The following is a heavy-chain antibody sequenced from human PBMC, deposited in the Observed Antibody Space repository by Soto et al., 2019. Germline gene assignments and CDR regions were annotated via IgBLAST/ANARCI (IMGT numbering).Heavy chain of an antibody. Sequence: QITLKESGPPLVRPTQTLTLTCTFSGFSLTTSGVGVGWIRQPPGKALEWLAVIYWDDDKRYSSSLKSRLTISMDASLSQVVLTLTNMDPVDTATYYCAYLSCYGLGSYSFDSWGQGTLVTVSS. CDR1: GFSLTTSGVG. V-gene: IGHV2-5*02. D-gene: IGHD3-10*01. J-gene: IGHJ4*02. CDR2: IYWDDDK. CDR3: AYLSCYGLGSYSFDS.